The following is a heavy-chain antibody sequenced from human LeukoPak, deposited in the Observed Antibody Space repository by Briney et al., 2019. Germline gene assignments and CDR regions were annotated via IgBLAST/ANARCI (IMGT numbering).Heavy chain of an antibody. J-gene: IGHJ5*02. CDR2: IIPILGIA. V-gene: IGHV1-69*04. CDR1: GGTFSSYA. D-gene: IGHD6-13*01. Sequence: SVKVSCKASGGTFSSYAISWVRQAPGQGLEWMGRIIPILGIANYAQKFQGRVTITADKSTSTAYMELSSLRSEDTAVYYCARDKVIASAGTPNWFDPWGQGTQVTVSS. CDR3: ARDKVIASAGTPNWFDP.